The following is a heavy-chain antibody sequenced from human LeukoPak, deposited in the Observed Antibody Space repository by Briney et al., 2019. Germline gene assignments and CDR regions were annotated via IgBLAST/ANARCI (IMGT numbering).Heavy chain of an antibody. D-gene: IGHD1-26*01. CDR2: IYYSGST. J-gene: IGHJ6*02. CDR1: GGSISSGGYY. V-gene: IGHV4-61*08. CDR3: ARDGTAMDGMDV. Sequence: SETLSLTCTVSGGSISSGGYYWSWIRQPPGKGLEWIGYIYYSGSTNYNPSLKSRVTISVDTSKNQFSLKLSSVTAADTAVYYCARDGTAMDGMDVWGQGTTVTVSS.